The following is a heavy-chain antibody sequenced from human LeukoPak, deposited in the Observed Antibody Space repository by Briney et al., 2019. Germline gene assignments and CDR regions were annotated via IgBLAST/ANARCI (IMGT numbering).Heavy chain of an antibody. CDR3: ARHRKLPPYCSGGNCYLGYFDY. D-gene: IGHD2-15*01. CDR2: IYYSGST. CDR1: GGSISSSSYY. Sequence: PSETLSLTCTVSGGSISSSSYYRGWIRQPPGKGLEWIGSIYYSGSTYYNPSLKSRVTISVDTSKNQFSLKLSSVTAADTAVYYCARHRKLPPYCSGGNCYLGYFDYWGQGTLVTVSS. J-gene: IGHJ4*02. V-gene: IGHV4-39*01.